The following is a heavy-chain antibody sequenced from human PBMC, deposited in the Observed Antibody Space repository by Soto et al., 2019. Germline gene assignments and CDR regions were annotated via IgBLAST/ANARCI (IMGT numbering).Heavy chain of an antibody. V-gene: IGHV1-8*01. J-gene: IGHJ5*02. CDR3: ARGSCSGGSCYSVWFDP. D-gene: IGHD2-15*01. CDR2: MNPNSGNT. CDR1: GYTFTSYD. Sequence: ASVKVSCKASGYTFTSYDINWVRQATGQGLEWMGWMNPNSGNTGYAQKFQGRVTMTRNTSISTAYMELSSLRSEDTAVYYCARGSCSGGSCYSVWFDPWGQGTLVTV.